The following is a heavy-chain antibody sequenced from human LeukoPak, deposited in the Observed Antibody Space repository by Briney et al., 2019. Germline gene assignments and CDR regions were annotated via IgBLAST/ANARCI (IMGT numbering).Heavy chain of an antibody. CDR1: GYTFTSYG. J-gene: IGHJ6*03. Sequence: ASVKVSCKASGYTFTSYGISWVRQAPGQGLEWMGWISAYNGNTNYAQKLQGRVTMTTDTSTSTAYMELRSLRSDDTAVYYCARGGITIFGVVDYYYMDVWGKGTTVTVSS. V-gene: IGHV1-18*01. CDR2: ISAYNGNT. D-gene: IGHD3-3*01. CDR3: ARGGITIFGVVDYYYMDV.